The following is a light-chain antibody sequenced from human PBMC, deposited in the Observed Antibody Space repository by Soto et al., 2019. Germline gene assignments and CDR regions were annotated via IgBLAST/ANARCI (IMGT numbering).Light chain of an antibody. CDR3: AAWDDSLNGHVV. CDR1: SSNIGSNI. CDR2: SNS. V-gene: IGLV1-44*01. J-gene: IGLJ2*01. Sequence: QPVLIQPPSASGTPGQRVTISCSGSSSNIGSNIVNWYQHLPGTAPKLLIYSNSHRPAGVPDRISGSKSGTSASLAISGLRPEDEADYYCAAWDDSLNGHVVFGGGTKLTV.